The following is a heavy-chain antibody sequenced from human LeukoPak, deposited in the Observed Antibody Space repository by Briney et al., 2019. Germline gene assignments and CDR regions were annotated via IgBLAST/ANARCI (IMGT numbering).Heavy chain of an antibody. J-gene: IGHJ4*02. CDR3: ARQGGRGYSYGVDLWLDY. Sequence: SETLSLTCTVSGGSISSSSYYWGWIRQPPGKGLEWIGSIYYSGSTYYNPSLKSRVTISVDTSKNQFSLKLSSVTAEDTAVYYCARQGGRGYSYGVDLWLDYWGQGTLVTVSS. V-gene: IGHV4-39*07. CDR2: IYYSGST. CDR1: GGSISSSSYY. D-gene: IGHD5-18*01.